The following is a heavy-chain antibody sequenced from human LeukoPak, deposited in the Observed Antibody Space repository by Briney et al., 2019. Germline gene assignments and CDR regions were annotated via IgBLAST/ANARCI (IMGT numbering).Heavy chain of an antibody. CDR2: IYYSGST. V-gene: IGHV4-59*13. CDR3: ARDPGGYGSE. CDR1: GGSTSGYN. J-gene: IGHJ4*02. D-gene: IGHD3-10*01. Sequence: SETLSLTCPAPGGSTSGYNGSWSRRPPGRGLEWIGYIYYSGSTNYNPSLKSRVTISVDTSKNQFSLKLSSVTAADTAVYYCARDPGGYGSEWGQGTLVTVSS.